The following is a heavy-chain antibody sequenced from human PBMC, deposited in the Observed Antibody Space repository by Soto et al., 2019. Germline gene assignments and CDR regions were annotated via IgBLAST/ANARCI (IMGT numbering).Heavy chain of an antibody. V-gene: IGHV3-48*03. Sequence: PGGSLSLSCAASGFTFSSYAMNWVRQAPGKGLEWVSYIDYSGSRTDYADSVKGRFTISRDNAKNSLYLQMYSLRAEDTAIYYCARDRTLLVPTSIDYWGHGTLVTVSS. D-gene: IGHD3-3*01. CDR2: IDYSGSRT. J-gene: IGHJ4*01. CDR3: ARDRTLLVPTSIDY. CDR1: GFTFSSYA.